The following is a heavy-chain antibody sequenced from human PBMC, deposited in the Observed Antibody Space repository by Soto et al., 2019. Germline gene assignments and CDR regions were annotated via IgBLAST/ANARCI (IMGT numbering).Heavy chain of an antibody. V-gene: IGHV3-15*07. CDR2: IKNKDQGETT. Sequence: GGSLRLSCATSGFIFSKAYMVWVRQAPGRGLEWVGLIKNKDQGETTDYSAPVRGRFTISRDDSTSTLFLLMNNLEPEDTAVYYCFSTGYYRTDYWGQGTLVTVSS. CDR1: GFIFSKAY. CDR3: FSTGYYRTDY. D-gene: IGHD3-22*01. J-gene: IGHJ4*02.